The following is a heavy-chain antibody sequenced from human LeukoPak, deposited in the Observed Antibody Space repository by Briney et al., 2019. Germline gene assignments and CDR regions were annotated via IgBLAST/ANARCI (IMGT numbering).Heavy chain of an antibody. CDR3: AKGRGLRYFDWYAFDI. V-gene: IGHV3-23*01. CDR1: GFTFTNYA. CDR2: TVGSRPDT. J-gene: IGHJ3*02. D-gene: IGHD3-9*01. Sequence: PGGSLRLSCAASGFTFTNYAMSWVRQTPGKGLEWVAATVGSRPDTYHADSVKGRFTVSRDNSRNTLYLQMNSLRAEDTAVYYCAKGRGLRYFDWYAFDIWGQGTMVTVSS.